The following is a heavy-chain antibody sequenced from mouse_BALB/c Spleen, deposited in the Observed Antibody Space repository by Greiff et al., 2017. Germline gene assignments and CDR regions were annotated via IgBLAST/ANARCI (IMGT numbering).Heavy chain of an antibody. CDR1: GYTFTSYW. V-gene: IGHV1-5*01. CDR3: TRAMYATDDYYAMDY. D-gene: IGHD1-1*01. CDR2: IYPGNSDT. J-gene: IGHJ4*01. Sequence: VQLQQSGTVLARPGASVKMSCKASGYTFTSYWMHWVKQRPGQGLEWIGAIYPGNSDTSYNQKFKGKAKLTAVTSTSTAYMELSSLTNEDSAVYYCTRAMYATDDYYAMDYWGQGTSVTVSS.